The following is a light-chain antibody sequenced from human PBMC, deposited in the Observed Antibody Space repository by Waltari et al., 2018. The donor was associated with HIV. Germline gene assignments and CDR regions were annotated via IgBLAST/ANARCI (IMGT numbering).Light chain of an antibody. CDR2: GAS. CDR3: QQSYSFT. CDR1: QSISNY. Sequence: DIQMTQSPSSLSASVGDRVTITSRASQSISNYLTWYQQKVGKAPKLLIYGASTLQSGVPPRFSGSGSGTDFTLTISSLQPEDFATYYCQQSYSFTFGGGTKVEIK. J-gene: IGKJ4*01. V-gene: IGKV1-39*01.